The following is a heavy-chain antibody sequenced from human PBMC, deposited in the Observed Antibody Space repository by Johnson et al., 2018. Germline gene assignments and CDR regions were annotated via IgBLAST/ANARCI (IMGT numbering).Heavy chain of an antibody. CDR1: GDSVSSNSAA. J-gene: IGHJ3*02. D-gene: IGHD1-26*01. V-gene: IGHV6-1*01. CDR2: TYYRSKWCY. Sequence: QVQLQESGPGLVKASQTLTLTCAISGDSVSSNSAAWNWVRQSPSRGLEWLGRTYYRSKWCYDYALSVKSRITINPDTSKNQFSLQLNSVTPEDTAMYYCARIRFRSLVNDAFDIWGQGTMVTVSS. CDR3: ARIRFRSLVNDAFDI.